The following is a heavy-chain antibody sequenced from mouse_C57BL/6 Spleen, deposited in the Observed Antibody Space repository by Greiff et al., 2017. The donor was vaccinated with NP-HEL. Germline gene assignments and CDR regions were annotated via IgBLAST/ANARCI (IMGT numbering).Heavy chain of an antibody. CDR3: ALYYYAMDY. J-gene: IGHJ4*01. Sequence: VHVKQSGAELVKPGASVKLSCTASGFNITDYYMHWVKQRTEQGLEWIGRIDPEDGETKYAPKFQGKATITADTSSNTAYLQLSSLTSEDTAVYYCALYYYAMDYWGQGTSVTVSS. V-gene: IGHV14-2*01. CDR2: IDPEDGET. CDR1: GFNITDYY.